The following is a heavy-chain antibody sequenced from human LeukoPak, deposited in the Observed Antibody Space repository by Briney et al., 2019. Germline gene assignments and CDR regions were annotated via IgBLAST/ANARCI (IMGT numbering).Heavy chain of an antibody. CDR1: GYTFTSYA. Sequence: EASVKVSCKASGYTFTSYAMHWVRQAPGQRLEWMGWINAGNGNTKYSQKFQGRVTITADKSTSTAYMELSSLRSEDTAVYYCARRGFPENYYYGMDVWGQGTTVTVSS. V-gene: IGHV1-3*01. J-gene: IGHJ6*02. CDR2: INAGNGNT. CDR3: ARRGFPENYYYGMDV.